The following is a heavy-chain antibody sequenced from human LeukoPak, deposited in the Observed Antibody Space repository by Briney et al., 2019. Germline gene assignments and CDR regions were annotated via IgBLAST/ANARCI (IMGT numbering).Heavy chain of an antibody. Sequence: ETLSLTCTVSGGSISSYYWSWIRQPPGKGLEWVSSISSSSSYIYYADSVKGRFTISRDNAKNSLYLQMNSLRAEDTAVYYCARQGLRYFDWLSIMGIDYWGQGTLVTVSS. V-gene: IGHV3-21*01. CDR1: GGSISSYY. J-gene: IGHJ4*02. D-gene: IGHD3-9*01. CDR3: ARQGLRYFDWLSIMGIDY. CDR2: ISSSSSYI.